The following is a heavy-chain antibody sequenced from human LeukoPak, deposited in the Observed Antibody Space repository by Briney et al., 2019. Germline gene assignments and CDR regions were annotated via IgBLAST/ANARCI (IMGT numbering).Heavy chain of an antibody. Sequence: AGRSLRLSCAASGFTFSSYAMHWVRQAPGKGLEWVAVISYDGSNKYYADSMKGRFTISRDNSKNTLYLQMNSLRAEDTAVYYCARAGVQGATDYWGQGTLVTVSP. J-gene: IGHJ4*02. V-gene: IGHV3-30-3*01. CDR2: ISYDGSNK. CDR1: GFTFSSYA. CDR3: ARAGVQGATDY. D-gene: IGHD1-26*01.